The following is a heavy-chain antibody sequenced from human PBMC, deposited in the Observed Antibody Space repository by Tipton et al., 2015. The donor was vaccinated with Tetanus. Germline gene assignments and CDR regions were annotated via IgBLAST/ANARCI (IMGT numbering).Heavy chain of an antibody. V-gene: IGHV4-39*01. CDR2: IYYSGST. J-gene: IGHJ4*02. D-gene: IGHD3-22*01. CDR1: GGSISSSSYY. Sequence: TLSLTCTVSGGSISSSSYYWGWIRQPPGKGLEWIGSIYYSGSTYYNPSLKSRVTISVDTSKNQFSPKLSSVTAADTAVYYCARQAADSSGYLYYFDYWGQGTLVTVSS. CDR3: ARQAADSSGYLYYFDY.